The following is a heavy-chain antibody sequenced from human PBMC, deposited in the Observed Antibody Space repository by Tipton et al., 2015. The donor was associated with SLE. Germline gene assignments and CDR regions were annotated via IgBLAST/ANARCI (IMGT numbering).Heavy chain of an antibody. CDR2: ISSNGGST. D-gene: IGHD4-17*01. Sequence: SLRLSCAASGFTFSNYAMHWVRQAPGQGLEYVSAISSNGGSTYYADPVKGRFTISRDNSKNTLYLQMNSLRAEDTAVYYCAKYGDYPLNWFDPWGQGTLVTVSS. J-gene: IGHJ5*02. CDR3: AKYGDYPLNWFDP. CDR1: GFTFSNYA. V-gene: IGHV3-64*02.